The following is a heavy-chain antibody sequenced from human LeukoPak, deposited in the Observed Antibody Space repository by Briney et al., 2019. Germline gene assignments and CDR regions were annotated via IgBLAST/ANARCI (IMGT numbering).Heavy chain of an antibody. CDR1: GGSFSGYY. CDR3: ARGLPRIVVVPAASYGGVDP. D-gene: IGHD2-2*01. CDR2: INHSGGT. Sequence: SETLSLTCAVYGGSFSGYYWSWIRQPPGKGLEWIGEINHSGGTNYNPSLKSRVTISVDTSKNQFSLKLSSVTAADTAVYYCARGLPRIVVVPAASYGGVDPWGQGTLVTVSS. J-gene: IGHJ5*02. V-gene: IGHV4-34*01.